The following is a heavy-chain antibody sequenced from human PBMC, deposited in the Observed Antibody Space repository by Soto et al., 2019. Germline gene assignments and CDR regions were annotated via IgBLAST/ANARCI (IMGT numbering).Heavy chain of an antibody. V-gene: IGHV3-7*01. J-gene: IGHJ6*02. CDR2: IKQDGSEN. Sequence: DVQLVESGGGLVQSGGSLRLSCTASGFTFSASWMTWVRQAPGKGLEWVASIKQDGSENYYVDSVKGRFTISRDNAKNSLSLQMSSLRAEDTAVYYCARDLRLYGMDVWGQGTTVTVSS. CDR3: ARDLRLYGMDV. CDR1: GFTFSASW.